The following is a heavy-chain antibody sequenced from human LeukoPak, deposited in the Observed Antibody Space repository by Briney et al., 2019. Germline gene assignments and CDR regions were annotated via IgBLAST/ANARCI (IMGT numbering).Heavy chain of an antibody. CDR3: ARDHEGTSWSSNRDYFDY. Sequence: GGSLRLSCAASGFTFSSYWMSWVRQAAGKGLEWVANIKQDGSEKYYVDSVKGRFTISRDNAKNSLYLQMNSLRAEDTAVYYCARDHEGTSWSSNRDYFDYWGQGTLVTVSS. J-gene: IGHJ4*02. V-gene: IGHV3-7*01. CDR2: IKQDGSEK. CDR1: GFTFSSYW. D-gene: IGHD6-13*01.